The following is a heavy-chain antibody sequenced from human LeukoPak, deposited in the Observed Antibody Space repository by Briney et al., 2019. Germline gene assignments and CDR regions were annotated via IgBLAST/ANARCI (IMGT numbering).Heavy chain of an antibody. CDR2: INHSGST. V-gene: IGHV4-34*01. Sequence: SETLSLTCAVYGGSFSGYYWSWIRQPPGKGLEWIGEINHSGSTNYNPSLKSRVTISVDTSKNQFSLKLSSVTAADTAVYYCARIRVGAGTTKNNWFDPWGQGTLVTVSS. CDR3: ARIRVGAGTTKNNWFDP. D-gene: IGHD1-1*01. J-gene: IGHJ5*02. CDR1: GGSFSGYY.